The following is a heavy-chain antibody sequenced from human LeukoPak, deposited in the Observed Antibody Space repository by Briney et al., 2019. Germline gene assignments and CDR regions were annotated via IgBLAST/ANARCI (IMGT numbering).Heavy chain of an antibody. V-gene: IGHV3-23*01. D-gene: IGHD3-10*01. CDR3: ANCPYYYRNY. CDR1: GFTFSSYA. J-gene: IGHJ4*02. CDR2: ISCSGGST. Sequence: GGSLRLSCAASGFTFSSYAMSWVRQAPGKGLEWASAISCSGGSTYYADSVKGRFTISRDNSKNTLYLQMNSLRAEDTAVYYCANCPYYYRNYWGQGTLVTVSS.